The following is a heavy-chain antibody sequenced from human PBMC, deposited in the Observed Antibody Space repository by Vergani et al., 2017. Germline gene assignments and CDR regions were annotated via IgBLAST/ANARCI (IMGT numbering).Heavy chain of an antibody. CDR2: VSGSSATP. Sequence: EVQLLESGGGLVQPGGSLRLSCEASGFSFPGYAMSWVRQAPGKGLEWVSSVSGSSATPYYADSVKGRFIISRDNSKNTLHLQMNSLRADDTAVYYCTKGSRGYTGYFFDYWGQGTMVTVS. CDR1: GFSFPGYA. J-gene: IGHJ4*02. CDR3: TKGSRGYTGYFFDY. V-gene: IGHV3-23*01. D-gene: IGHD5-12*01.